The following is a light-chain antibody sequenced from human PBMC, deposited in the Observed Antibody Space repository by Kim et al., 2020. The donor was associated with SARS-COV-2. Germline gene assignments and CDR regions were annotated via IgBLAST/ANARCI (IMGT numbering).Light chain of an antibody. Sequence: GQSITLSCTGTNNDIGNYDLVSWYQQPPGKAPRLIIFEVTKRPSGVSNRFSGSKSGNTASLTISGLQAEDESDYYCCSYAGRSTYAFGPGTKVTVL. CDR3: CSYAGRSTYA. J-gene: IGLJ1*01. CDR1: NNDIGNYDL. V-gene: IGLV2-23*02. CDR2: EVT.